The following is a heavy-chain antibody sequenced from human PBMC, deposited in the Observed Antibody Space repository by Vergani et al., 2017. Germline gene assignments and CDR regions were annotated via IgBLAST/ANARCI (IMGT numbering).Heavy chain of an antibody. CDR2: INPSGGST. J-gene: IGHJ4*02. D-gene: IGHD1-26*01. CDR3: AREQYSGSYIY. Sequence: QVQLVQSGAEVKKPEASVKVSCKASGYTFTSYGISWVRQAPGQGLEWMGIINPSGGSTSYAQKFQGRVTMTRDTSTSTVYMELSSLRSEDTAVYYCAREQYSGSYIYWGQGTLVTVSS. V-gene: IGHV1-46*01. CDR1: GYTFTSYG.